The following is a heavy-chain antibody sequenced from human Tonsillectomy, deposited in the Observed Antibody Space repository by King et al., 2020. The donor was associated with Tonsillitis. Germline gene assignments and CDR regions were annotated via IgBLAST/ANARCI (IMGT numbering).Heavy chain of an antibody. CDR1: GYTFTSYY. CDR2: INPSGGST. Sequence: VQLVESGAEVKKPGASVKVSCKASGYTFTSYYMHWVRQAPGQGLEWMGIINPSGGSTSYAQKFQGRVTMTRETSTSTVYMELSSLRSEDTAVYYCARAVGDDYYYYYGMDVWGQGTTVTVSS. CDR3: ARAVGDDYYYYYGMDV. V-gene: IGHV1-46*03. J-gene: IGHJ6*02.